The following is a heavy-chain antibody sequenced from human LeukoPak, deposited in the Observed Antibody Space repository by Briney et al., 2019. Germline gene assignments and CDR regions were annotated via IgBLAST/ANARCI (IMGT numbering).Heavy chain of an antibody. J-gene: IGHJ4*02. V-gene: IGHV3-21*01. Sequence: PGGSLRLSCAASGFTFSSYSMNWVRQAPGKGLEWVSSISSSSSYIYYADSVRGRFTISRDNAKNSLYLQMKSLRAEDTAVYYCASYGGLDDFDYWGQGTLVTVSS. CDR3: ASYGGLDDFDY. D-gene: IGHD4-23*01. CDR1: GFTFSSYS. CDR2: ISSSSSYI.